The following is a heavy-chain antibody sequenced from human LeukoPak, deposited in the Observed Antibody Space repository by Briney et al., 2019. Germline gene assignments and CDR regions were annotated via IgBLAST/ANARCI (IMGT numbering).Heavy chain of an antibody. CDR3: ARYPVVVVPAAITDFDY. CDR2: INPNSGGT. D-gene: IGHD2-2*01. Sequence: ASVKVSCKASGYTFTGYYMHWVRQAPGQGLEWMGWINPNSGGTNYAQKFQGRVTMTRDTSISTAYMELSRLRSDDTAVYYCARYPVVVVPAAITDFDYWGQGALVTVSS. CDR1: GYTFTGYY. J-gene: IGHJ4*02. V-gene: IGHV1-2*02.